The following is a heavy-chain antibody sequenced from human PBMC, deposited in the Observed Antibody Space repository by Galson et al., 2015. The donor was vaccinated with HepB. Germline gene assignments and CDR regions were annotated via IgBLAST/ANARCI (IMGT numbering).Heavy chain of an antibody. CDR2: INPNSGGT. D-gene: IGHD4-17*01. CDR1: GYTFTGYY. V-gene: IGHV1-2*02. J-gene: IGHJ5*02. Sequence: SVKVSCKASGYTFTGYYMHWVRQAPGQGLEWMGWINPNSGGTNYAQKLQGRVTMTTDTSTSTAYMELRSLISDDTAVYYCARDGGPTLTTWWWYGGFDPWGQGTLVTVSS. CDR3: ARDGGPTLTTWWWYGGFDP.